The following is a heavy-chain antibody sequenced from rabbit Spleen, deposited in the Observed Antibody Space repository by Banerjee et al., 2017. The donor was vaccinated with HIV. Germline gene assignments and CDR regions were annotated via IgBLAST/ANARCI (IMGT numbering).Heavy chain of an antibody. D-gene: IGHD3-1*01. Sequence: QEQLTETGGGLVKPGGSLTLTCKASGIDFTNYYKIWVVQDPGKGLEWIGIIYSARGTTDYASWVNGRFTISSDNAQSTADLKMTTLPAADTATYFCATAIFPWLGLTRLDLWGQGTLVTVS. CDR3: ATAIFPWLGLTRLDL. J-gene: IGHJ3*01. CDR2: IYSARGTT. V-gene: IGHV1S43*01. CDR1: GIDFTNYYK.